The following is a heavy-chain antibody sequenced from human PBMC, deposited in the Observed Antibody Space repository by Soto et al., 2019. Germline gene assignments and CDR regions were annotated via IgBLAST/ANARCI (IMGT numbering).Heavy chain of an antibody. Sequence: ETLSITCVDSGYSISSGYYGVWIRQPPVKGLEWIGSIYHSGSTYYNPSLKSRVTISVDTSKNQFSLKLSSVTAADTAVYYCARNGLRANEGYGMDVWGQGTTVTVSS. D-gene: IGHD3-10*01. CDR1: GYSISSGYY. CDR3: ARNGLRANEGYGMDV. CDR2: IYHSGST. J-gene: IGHJ6*02. V-gene: IGHV4-38-2*01.